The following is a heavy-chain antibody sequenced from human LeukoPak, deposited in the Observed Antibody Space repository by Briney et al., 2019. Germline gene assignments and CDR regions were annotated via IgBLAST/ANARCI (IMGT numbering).Heavy chain of an antibody. V-gene: IGHV1-69*05. CDR2: IIPIFGTA. CDR1: GGTFSSYA. D-gene: IGHD2-2*01. Sequence: SVKVSCKASGGTFSSYAISWVRQAPGQGLEWMGGIIPIFGTANYAQKFQGRVTITTDESTSTVYMELSSLRSEDTAVYYCARDIVVVPAARGGFDPWGQGTLVTVSS. CDR3: ARDIVVVPAARGGFDP. J-gene: IGHJ5*02.